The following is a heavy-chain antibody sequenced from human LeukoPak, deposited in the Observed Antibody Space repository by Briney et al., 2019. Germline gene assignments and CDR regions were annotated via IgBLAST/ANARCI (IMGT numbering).Heavy chain of an antibody. V-gene: IGHV4-61*01. Sequence: PETLSLTCTVSGGSVRSGSYYWRWIRQPPGKGLEWIGYIYYSGSTNYNPSLRSRVTISVDTSKNQFSLKLSSVTAADTAVYYCARGYYGSGSFFDYWGQGTLVTVSS. CDR1: GGSVRSGSYY. J-gene: IGHJ4*02. D-gene: IGHD3-10*01. CDR3: ARGYYGSGSFFDY. CDR2: IYYSGST.